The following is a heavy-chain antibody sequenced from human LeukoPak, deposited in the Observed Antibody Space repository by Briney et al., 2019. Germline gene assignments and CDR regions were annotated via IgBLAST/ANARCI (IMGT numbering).Heavy chain of an antibody. CDR2: INHSGST. J-gene: IGHJ5*02. CDR1: GGSFSTNY. CDR3: ARGRNFWSGYSNWFDP. Sequence: SETLSLTCAVYGGSFSTNYWSWIRQPPGKGLEWIGEINHSGSTNYNPSLKSRVTISVDTSKNQFSLKLSSVTAADTAVYYCARGRNFWSGYSNWFDPWGQGTLVTVSS. V-gene: IGHV4-34*01. D-gene: IGHD3-3*01.